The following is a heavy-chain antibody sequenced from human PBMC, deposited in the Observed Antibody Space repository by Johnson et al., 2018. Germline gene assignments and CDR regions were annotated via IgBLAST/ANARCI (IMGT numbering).Heavy chain of an antibody. CDR2: IYYSGST. CDR3: ARVGGMYQLLWYYYGMDV. V-gene: IGHV4-59*01. CDR1: GGSISSYY. J-gene: IGHJ6*02. Sequence: QVQLQESGPGLVKPSETLSLTCTVSGGSISSYYWSWIRQPPGKGLEWIGYIYYSGSTNYNPSLKSRVTISVDTSKNQFSLKLSSVTAADTAVYYGARVGGMYQLLWYYYGMDVWGQGTTVTVSS. D-gene: IGHD2-2*01.